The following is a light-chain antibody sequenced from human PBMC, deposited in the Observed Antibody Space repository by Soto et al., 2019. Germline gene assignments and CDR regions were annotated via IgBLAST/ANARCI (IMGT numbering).Light chain of an antibody. CDR3: QQSYSIPFT. CDR1: QSSSTY. Sequence: DIQMTQSPSSLSASVGDRVTITCRASQSSSTYFNWYQQKPGKAPKLLIYDASRLQSGVPSRFSGSGSGTDFTLTISSLLPEDVATYYCQQSYSIPFTFGPGTKLYIK. V-gene: IGKV1-39*01. J-gene: IGKJ3*01. CDR2: DAS.